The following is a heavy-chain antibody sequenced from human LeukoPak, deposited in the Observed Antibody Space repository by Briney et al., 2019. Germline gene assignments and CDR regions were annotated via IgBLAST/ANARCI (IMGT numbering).Heavy chain of an antibody. CDR3: ATGPMWRADY. CDR2: IIPIFGTA. V-gene: IGHV1-69*13. J-gene: IGHJ4*02. Sequence: GASVTVSCKASGGTFSSYAISWVRQAPGQGLEWMGGIIPIFGTANYAQKFQGRVTITADESTSTAYMELSSLRSEDTAVYYCATGPMWRADYWGQGTLVTVSS. D-gene: IGHD2-21*01. CDR1: GGTFSSYA.